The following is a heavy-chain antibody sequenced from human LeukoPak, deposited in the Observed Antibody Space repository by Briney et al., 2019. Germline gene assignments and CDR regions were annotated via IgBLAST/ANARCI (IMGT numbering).Heavy chain of an antibody. CDR1: GGTFSSYA. CDR2: IIPIFGTA. Sequence: SVKVSCKASGGTFSSYAISWVRQAPGQGLEWMGGIIPIFGTANYAQKFQGRVTITTDESTSTAYMELSSLRSEDTAVYYCAREAPTYCGGDCYYGSFDYWGQGTLVTVSS. D-gene: IGHD2-21*02. V-gene: IGHV1-69*05. J-gene: IGHJ4*02. CDR3: AREAPTYCGGDCYYGSFDY.